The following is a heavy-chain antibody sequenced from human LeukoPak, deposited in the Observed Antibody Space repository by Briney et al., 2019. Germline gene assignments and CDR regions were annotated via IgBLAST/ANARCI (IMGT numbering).Heavy chain of an antibody. V-gene: IGHV1-18*01. Sequence: ASVKVSCKASGYTFTSYGISWVRQAPGQGLEWMGWISAYNGNTNYAQKLQGRVTMTTDTSTSTAYMELRSLRSDDTAVYCCARAFTNSSSWYVYYYYYYYMDVWGKGTTVTVSS. D-gene: IGHD6-13*01. CDR1: GYTFTSYG. CDR3: ARAFTNSSSWYVYYYYYYYMDV. J-gene: IGHJ6*03. CDR2: ISAYNGNT.